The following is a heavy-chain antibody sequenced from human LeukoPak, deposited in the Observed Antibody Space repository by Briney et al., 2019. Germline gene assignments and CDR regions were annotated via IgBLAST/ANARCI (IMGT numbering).Heavy chain of an antibody. Sequence: GGSLRLSCAASGFTFSSYEMNWVRQAPGKGLEWVSAISGSGGSTYYADSVKGRFTISRDNSKNTLYLQMNSLRAEDTAVYYCAKSYQLLPFDYWGQGTLVTVSS. V-gene: IGHV3-23*01. D-gene: IGHD2-2*01. CDR2: ISGSGGST. J-gene: IGHJ4*02. CDR3: AKSYQLLPFDY. CDR1: GFTFSSYE.